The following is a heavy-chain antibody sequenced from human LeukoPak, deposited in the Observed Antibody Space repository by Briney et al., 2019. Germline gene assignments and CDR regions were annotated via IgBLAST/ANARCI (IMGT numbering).Heavy chain of an antibody. CDR3: ARGGMVRRVMGAFDI. Sequence: GGSLRLSCAASGFTFSDYTMNWVRQAPGKGLEWVSYIDLSGGTLYYVDSVKGRFTVSRDNAKNSLYLQMNSLRAEDTAVFYCARGGMVRRVMGAFDIWGQGTLVTVSS. CDR2: IDLSGGTL. CDR1: GFTFSDYT. D-gene: IGHD3-10*01. V-gene: IGHV3-48*04. J-gene: IGHJ3*02.